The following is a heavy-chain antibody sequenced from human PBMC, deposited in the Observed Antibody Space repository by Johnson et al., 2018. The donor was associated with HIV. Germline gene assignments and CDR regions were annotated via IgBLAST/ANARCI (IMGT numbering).Heavy chain of an antibody. CDR2: IKQDGSEK. Sequence: EVQLVESGGGLVQPGGSLRLSCAASGFTFSSYWMSWVRQAPGKGLEWVANIKQDGSEKYYVDSVTGRFTISRDNAKNSLYLQMNSLRAEDTAVYYCARETRGSSWFDAFDIWGQGTMVTVSS. J-gene: IGHJ3*02. CDR1: GFTFSSYW. V-gene: IGHV3-7*01. D-gene: IGHD6-13*01. CDR3: ARETRGSSWFDAFDI.